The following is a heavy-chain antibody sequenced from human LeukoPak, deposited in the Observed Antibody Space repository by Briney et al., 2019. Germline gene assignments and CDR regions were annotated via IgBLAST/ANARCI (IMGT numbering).Heavy chain of an antibody. CDR3: ARGSWQFAEGVY. Sequence: SETLSLTCTVSGGSISSYYWSWIRQPPGKGLEWIGYIYYSGSTNYNPSLKSRVTISVDTSKNQFSLKLSSVTAADTAVYYCARGSWQFAEGVYWGQGTLVTVSS. D-gene: IGHD3-10*01. CDR1: GGSISSYY. V-gene: IGHV4-59*12. CDR2: IYYSGST. J-gene: IGHJ4*02.